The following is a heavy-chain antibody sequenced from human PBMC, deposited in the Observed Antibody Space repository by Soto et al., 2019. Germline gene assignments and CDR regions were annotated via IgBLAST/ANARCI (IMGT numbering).Heavy chain of an antibody. Sequence: QVQLVESGGGVVQPGRSLRLSCAASGFSVNTHVIHWIRQAPGKGLEWVAVLWYDGSREYYADSVKGRFTISRDNSMNMMYLQMDNLTVEDTADYYCASVPRFDTWYFDYWGQGTLATVSS. J-gene: IGHJ4*02. CDR3: ASVPRFDTWYFDY. CDR2: LWYDGSRE. D-gene: IGHD2-2*02. V-gene: IGHV3-33*01. CDR1: GFSVNTHV.